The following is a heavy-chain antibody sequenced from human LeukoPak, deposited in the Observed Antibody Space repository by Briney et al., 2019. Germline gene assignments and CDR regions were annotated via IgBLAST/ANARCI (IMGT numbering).Heavy chain of an antibody. V-gene: IGHV3-48*03. J-gene: IGHJ6*03. Sequence: GSLRLSCAASGFTFSSYEMNWVRQAPGKGLEWVSYISSSGSTIYYADSVKGRFTISRDNAKNSLYLQMNSLRAEDTAVYYCARETHSAYYLDVWGKGTTVTVSS. CDR2: ISSSGSTI. CDR3: ARETHSAYYLDV. D-gene: IGHD2-21*01. CDR1: GFTFSSYE.